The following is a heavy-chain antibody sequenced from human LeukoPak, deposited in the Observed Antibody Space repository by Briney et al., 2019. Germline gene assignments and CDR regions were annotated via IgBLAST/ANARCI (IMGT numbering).Heavy chain of an antibody. Sequence: GGSLRLSCAASGFTFSNAWMSWVRQAPGKGLEWVGRIKSKADGGTTDYATPVKGRFTISRDDSKNTLYLQMNSLRAEDTAVYYCARIGGGSYWGIDYWGQGTLVTVSS. CDR1: GFTFSNAW. CDR3: ARIGGGSYWGIDY. CDR2: IKSKADGGTT. D-gene: IGHD1-26*01. J-gene: IGHJ4*02. V-gene: IGHV3-15*01.